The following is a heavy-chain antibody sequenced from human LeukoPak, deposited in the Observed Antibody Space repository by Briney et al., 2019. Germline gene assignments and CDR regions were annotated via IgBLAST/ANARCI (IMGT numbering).Heavy chain of an antibody. CDR2: IYFSGST. J-gene: IGHJ5*02. V-gene: IGHV4-39*01. D-gene: IGHD6-13*01. Sequence: PSETLSLTCSVPGGSVSSSSYYWGWIRQPLGKGLEWIGSIYFSGSTYYNPSLKSRVTMYVDTSKNEFSLRLRSVTAADTAVYYCARQRYQLVSRFDPWGQGTLVTVSS. CDR1: GGSVSSSSYY. CDR3: ARQRYQLVSRFDP.